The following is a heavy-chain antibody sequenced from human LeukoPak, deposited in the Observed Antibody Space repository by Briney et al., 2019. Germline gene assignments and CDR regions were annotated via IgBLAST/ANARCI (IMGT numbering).Heavy chain of an antibody. Sequence: SVKVSCKASGGTFSSYAISWVRQAPGQGREWMGGIIPIFGTANYAQKFQGRVTITADESTSTAYMELSSLRSEDTAVYYCARVYYGSGSHGAPFDYWGQGTLVTVSS. V-gene: IGHV1-69*13. J-gene: IGHJ4*02. CDR3: ARVYYGSGSHGAPFDY. D-gene: IGHD3-10*01. CDR1: GGTFSSYA. CDR2: IIPIFGTA.